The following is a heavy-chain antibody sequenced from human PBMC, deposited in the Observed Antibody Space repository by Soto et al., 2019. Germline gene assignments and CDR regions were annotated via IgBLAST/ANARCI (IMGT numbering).Heavy chain of an antibody. CDR1: GYTFTSYA. CDR3: ARPVYYDSSGYYFDDAFDI. D-gene: IGHD3-22*01. CDR2: INAGNGNT. J-gene: IGHJ3*02. V-gene: IGHV1-3*01. Sequence: ASVKVSCKASGYTFTSYAMHWVRQAPGQSLEWMGWINAGNGNTKYSQKFQGRVTITRDTSASTAYMELSSLRSEDTAVYYCARPVYYDSSGYYFDDAFDIWGQGTMVTVSS.